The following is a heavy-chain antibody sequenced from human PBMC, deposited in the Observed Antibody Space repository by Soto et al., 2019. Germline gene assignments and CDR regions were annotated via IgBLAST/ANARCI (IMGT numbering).Heavy chain of an antibody. J-gene: IGHJ5*02. CDR2: IFYSGGT. CDR3: ARAGGNFDP. CDR1: GGSISGHY. V-gene: IGHV4-59*11. Sequence: SETLSLTCTVSGGSISGHYWGWIRQPPGKAPEWIGQIFYSGGTNYNPSLEGRVTMSVDTSKNQFSLKLSSLTAADTAIYYCARAGGNFDPWGQGTLVTVSS.